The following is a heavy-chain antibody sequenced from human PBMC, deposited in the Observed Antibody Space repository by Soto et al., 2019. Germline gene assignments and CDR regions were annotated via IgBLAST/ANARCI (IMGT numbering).Heavy chain of an antibody. Sequence: LRLSCVASGFSFSSYTMNWVRQAPGKGLEWVPGVSGNGGNTYYADSVKGRFSISRDNSKNTLYLQLNSLRAEDTAIYYCAKDRMGASGWFDPWGQGTPVTVSS. CDR2: VSGNGGNT. CDR1: GFSFSSYT. D-gene: IGHD1-26*01. CDR3: AKDRMGASGWFDP. V-gene: IGHV3-23*01. J-gene: IGHJ5*02.